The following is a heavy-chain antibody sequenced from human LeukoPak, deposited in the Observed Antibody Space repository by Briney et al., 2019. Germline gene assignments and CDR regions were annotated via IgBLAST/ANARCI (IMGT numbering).Heavy chain of an antibody. CDR1: GFTVSNNY. J-gene: IGHJ6*02. Sequence: GGSQRLSCAASGFTVSNNYLSWVRQAPGKGVEWVSIIYTDGGTYYADSVKGRFTISRDNAKNSLYLQMNSLRAEDTAVYYCARVYYYGMDVWGQGTTVTVSS. CDR2: IYTDGGT. V-gene: IGHV3-53*01. CDR3: ARVYYYGMDV.